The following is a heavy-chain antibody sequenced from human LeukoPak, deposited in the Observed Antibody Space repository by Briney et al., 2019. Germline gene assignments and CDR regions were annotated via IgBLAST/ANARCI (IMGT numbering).Heavy chain of an antibody. J-gene: IGHJ5*02. CDR1: GFTFSSYW. Sequence: TGGSLRLSCAASGFTFSSYWMHWVRQAPGKGLVWVSRINSDGSSTSYADCVKGRFTISRDNAKNTLYLQMNSLRAEDTAVYYCARTNLGYCSGGSCTNWFDPWGQGTLVTVSS. D-gene: IGHD2-15*01. CDR3: ARTNLGYCSGGSCTNWFDP. CDR2: INSDGSST. V-gene: IGHV3-74*01.